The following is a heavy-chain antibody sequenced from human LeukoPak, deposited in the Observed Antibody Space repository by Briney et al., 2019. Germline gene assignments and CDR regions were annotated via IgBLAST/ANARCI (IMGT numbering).Heavy chain of an antibody. J-gene: IGHJ6*02. CDR2: IYYSGST. CDR1: GGSISSYY. D-gene: IGHD2-2*01. Sequence: SETLSPTCTVSGGSISSYYWSWIRQPPGKGLEWIGYIYYSGSTNYNPSLKSRVTISVDTSKNQFSLKLSSVTAADTAVYYCARHVPSYYYYGMDVWGQGTTVTVSS. V-gene: IGHV4-59*08. CDR3: ARHVPSYYYYGMDV.